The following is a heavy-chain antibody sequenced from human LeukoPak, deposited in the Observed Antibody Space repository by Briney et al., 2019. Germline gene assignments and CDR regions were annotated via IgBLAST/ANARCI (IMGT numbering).Heavy chain of an antibody. V-gene: IGHV4-59*01. CDR3: ARDRGSYYAFDI. Sequence: PSETLSLTCTVSGGSISSYYWSWIRQPPGKGLEWIGYIYYSGSTNYNPSLKSRVTISVDTSKNQFSLKLSSVTAADTAVYYCARDRGSYYAFDIWGQGTMVTVSS. J-gene: IGHJ3*02. CDR1: GGSISSYY. CDR2: IYYSGST. D-gene: IGHD1-26*01.